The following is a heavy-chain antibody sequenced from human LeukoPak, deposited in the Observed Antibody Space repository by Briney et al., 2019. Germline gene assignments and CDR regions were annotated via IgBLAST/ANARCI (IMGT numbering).Heavy chain of an antibody. CDR1: GGTFSSYA. CDR3: ARNTPYYYDSTWGINWFDP. Sequence: SVKVSCKASGGTFSSYAISWVRQAPGQGLEWMGGIIPIFGTANYAQKFQGRVTITADESTSTAYMELSSLRSEDTAVYYCARNTPYYYDSTWGINWFDPWGQGTLVTVSS. J-gene: IGHJ5*02. CDR2: IIPIFGTA. V-gene: IGHV1-69*13. D-gene: IGHD3-22*01.